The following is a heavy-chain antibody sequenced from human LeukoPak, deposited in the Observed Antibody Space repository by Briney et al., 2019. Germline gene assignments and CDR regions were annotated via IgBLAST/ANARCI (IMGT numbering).Heavy chain of an antibody. CDR1: GYTFTSYG. Sequence: ASVKVSCKASGYTFTSYGISWVRQAPGQGLEWMGWISAYNGNTNYAQKLQGRVTMTTDTSTSTAYMELRSLRSDDTAVYYCARDLSDRYCDSSGLFDPWGQGTLVTVSS. CDR3: ARDLSDRYCDSSGLFDP. V-gene: IGHV1-18*01. CDR2: ISAYNGNT. J-gene: IGHJ5*02. D-gene: IGHD3-22*01.